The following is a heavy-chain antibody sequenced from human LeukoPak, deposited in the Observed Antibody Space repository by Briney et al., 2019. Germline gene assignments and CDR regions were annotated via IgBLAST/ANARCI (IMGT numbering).Heavy chain of an antibody. CDR1: GYSLTELS. V-gene: IGHV1-24*01. J-gene: IGHJ4*02. CDR3: ATGTIYCSSCSDDY. D-gene: IGHD2-2*01. CDR2: FDPDDGET. Sequence: GSVKVSCKVSGYSLTELSMRWVRQAPGKGLEWMGGFDPDDGETPLFAQKFQGRVSLTEDTSTDTAYMELSSLSSEDTAVYYCATGTIYCSSCSDDYWGQGTLVTVSS.